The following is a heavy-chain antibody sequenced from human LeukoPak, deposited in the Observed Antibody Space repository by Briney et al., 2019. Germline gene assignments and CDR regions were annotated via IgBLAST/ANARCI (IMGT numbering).Heavy chain of an antibody. Sequence: GGSLRLSCAAAGFTFSSYDMHWVRQVTGKGLEWVSAIGIAGDRYYLGSVKGRFTISRENAKNSVYLQMSSLRAGDTAVYYCARVEGSYSYYGMDVWGQGTTVTVSS. CDR3: ARVEGSYSYYGMDV. V-gene: IGHV3-13*01. CDR1: GFTFSSYD. CDR2: IGIAGDR. J-gene: IGHJ6*02. D-gene: IGHD3-3*01.